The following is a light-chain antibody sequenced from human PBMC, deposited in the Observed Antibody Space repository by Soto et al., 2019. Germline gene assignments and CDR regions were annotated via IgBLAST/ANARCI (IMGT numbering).Light chain of an antibody. CDR3: QSYDRSLSVV. Sequence: QSVLTQPPSVSGAPGQRVTISCIGSSSNTGAGYDVHWYHQLPGTAPKLLIYGSTNRPSGVPDRFSGSKSGTSASLAITGLQAEDEAAYYCQSYDRSLSVVFGGGTKLTVL. CDR1: SSNTGAGYD. CDR2: GST. J-gene: IGLJ2*01. V-gene: IGLV1-40*01.